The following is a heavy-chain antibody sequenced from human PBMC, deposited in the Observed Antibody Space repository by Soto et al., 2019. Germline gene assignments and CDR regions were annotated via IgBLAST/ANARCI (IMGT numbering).Heavy chain of an antibody. CDR2: IRSKAYGGTT. J-gene: IGHJ4*02. Sequence: HPGGSLRLSCTASGFTFGDYAMSWVRQAPGKGLEWVGFIRSKAYGGTTEYAASVKGRFTISRDDSKSIAYLQMNSLKTEDTAVYYCTRVAPNLYGSSGHPDYWGQGTLVTVSS. CDR3: TRVAPNLYGSSGHPDY. V-gene: IGHV3-49*04. CDR1: GFTFGDYA. D-gene: IGHD6-19*01.